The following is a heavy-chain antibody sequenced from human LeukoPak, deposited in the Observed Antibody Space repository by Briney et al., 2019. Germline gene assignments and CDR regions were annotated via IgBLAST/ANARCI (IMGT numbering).Heavy chain of an antibody. Sequence: GGSLRLSCAASGFTFSGSAIHWVRQTSGKGLEWVGRIRSKANNYATLYAASMKGRFTISRDNSKNSLYLQMNSLRAEDTAVYYCARALIGYYFDYWGQGTLVTVSS. D-gene: IGHD2-8*01. CDR2: IRSKANNYAT. V-gene: IGHV3-73*01. CDR3: ARALIGYYFDY. J-gene: IGHJ4*02. CDR1: GFTFSGSA.